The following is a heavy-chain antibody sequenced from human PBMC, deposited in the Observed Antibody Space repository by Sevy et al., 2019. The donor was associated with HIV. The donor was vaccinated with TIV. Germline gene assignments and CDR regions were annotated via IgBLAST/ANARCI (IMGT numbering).Heavy chain of an antibody. CDR3: AKGSKATDSAFDV. CDR1: GFIFSNYG. V-gene: IGHV3-30*18. CDR2: ISYDGSHK. Sequence: GGSLRLSCSASGFIFSNYGMHWVRQAPGKGLEWVAVISYDGSHKYYSDSVRGRFTISRDNSKNTVSLQMNSLRDEDTAIYYCAKGSKATDSAFDVWGQATMVTV. J-gene: IGHJ3*01. D-gene: IGHD3-22*01.